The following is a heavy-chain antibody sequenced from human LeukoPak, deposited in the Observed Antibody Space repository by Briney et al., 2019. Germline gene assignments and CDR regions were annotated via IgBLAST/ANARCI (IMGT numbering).Heavy chain of an antibody. V-gene: IGHV4-34*01. J-gene: IGHJ3*02. CDR3: ARFSRITWGDWGDAFDI. D-gene: IGHD2-21*02. CDR1: GGSFSDYF. CDR2: IDDGGNT. Sequence: PSETLSLTCSVYGGSFSDYFWSWIRQSPGKGLEWSGEIDDGGNTNYNPSIISRVIVSMEKSKKQFSLVMRSVTAADTAVYYCARFSRITWGDWGDAFDIWGQGTTVIVSS.